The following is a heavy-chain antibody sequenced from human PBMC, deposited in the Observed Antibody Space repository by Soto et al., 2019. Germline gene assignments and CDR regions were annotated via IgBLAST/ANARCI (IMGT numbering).Heavy chain of an antibody. CDR2: ISSSSSYI. V-gene: IGHV3-21*01. J-gene: IGHJ6*03. Sequence: PGGSLRLSCAASGFTFSSYSMNWVRQAPGKGLEWVSSISSSSSYIYYADSVKGRFTISRDNAKNSLYLQMNSLRAEDTAVYYCARGDPSHPYYYYSYYMDVWGKGTTVTVSS. D-gene: IGHD2-2*01. CDR3: ARGDPSHPYYYYSYYMDV. CDR1: GFTFSSYS.